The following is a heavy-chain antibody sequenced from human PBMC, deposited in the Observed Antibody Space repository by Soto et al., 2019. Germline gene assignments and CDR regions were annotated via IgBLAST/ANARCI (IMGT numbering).Heavy chain of an antibody. CDR2: IYEAGTT. J-gene: IGHJ4*02. CDR1: GAAISRTGFH. V-gene: IGHV4-39*01. D-gene: IGHD3-10*01. Sequence: QLQLQESGPGLVKPSETLSLTCAVSGAAISRTGFHWGWIRQPPGQGLEWIGSIYEAGTTFYNSSLKSRVTMSADTAKNQFSLRLSSVTAADTAVYYCARRGSGHTFDYWGQGTLVTVSS. CDR3: ARRGSGHTFDY.